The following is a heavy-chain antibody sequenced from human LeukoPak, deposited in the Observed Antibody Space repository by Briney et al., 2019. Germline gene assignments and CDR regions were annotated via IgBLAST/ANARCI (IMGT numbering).Heavy chain of an antibody. D-gene: IGHD3-10*01. V-gene: IGHV4-59*08. CDR1: GGSISGYY. CDR3: ARHLYGSGSYDY. CDR2: IYYSGSI. Sequence: SETLSLTCTVFGGSISGYYWSWIRQPPGKGLEWIGYIYYSGSINYNPSLKSRVTISVDTSKNQFSLKLTFVTAADTAVYYCARHLYGSGSYDYWGQGTLVTVSS. J-gene: IGHJ4*02.